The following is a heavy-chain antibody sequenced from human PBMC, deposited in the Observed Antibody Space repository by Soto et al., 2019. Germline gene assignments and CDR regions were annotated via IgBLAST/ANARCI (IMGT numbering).Heavy chain of an antibody. CDR2: IKSDGSST. Sequence: PGGSLRLSCAASGFTFSSYWMHWVRQAPGKGLVWVSRIKSDGSSTNYADSVKGRFTISRDNAKNTLYLQMNSLRAEDTAVYYCAIRASYYDSSGYFDYWGQGTLVTVSS. J-gene: IGHJ4*02. V-gene: IGHV3-74*01. CDR1: GFTFSSYW. CDR3: AIRASYYDSSGYFDY. D-gene: IGHD3-22*01.